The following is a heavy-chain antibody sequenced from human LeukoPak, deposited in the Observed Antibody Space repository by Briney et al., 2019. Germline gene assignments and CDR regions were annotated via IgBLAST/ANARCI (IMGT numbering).Heavy chain of an antibody. Sequence: SETLSLTCAVYGGSFSGYYWSWIRQPPGKGLEWIGEINHSGSTNYNPSLKSRVSISVDTSKNQFSLKMTSVTAADTAVYYCARSLGGGSYYGFDYWGQGTLVTVSS. CDR3: ARSLGGGSYYGFDY. CDR2: INHSGST. V-gene: IGHV4-34*01. CDR1: GGSFSGYY. D-gene: IGHD1-26*01. J-gene: IGHJ4*02.